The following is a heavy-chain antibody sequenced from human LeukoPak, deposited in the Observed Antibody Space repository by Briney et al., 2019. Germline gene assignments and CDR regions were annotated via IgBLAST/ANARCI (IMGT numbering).Heavy chain of an antibody. J-gene: IGHJ4*02. CDR1: GYTFTSYG. CDR3: ARDGDMVRGVMGPGY. V-gene: IGHV1-18*01. CDR2: ISAYNGNT. D-gene: IGHD3-10*01. Sequence: AASVKVSCKASGYTFTSYGISWVRQAPGQGLEWMGWISAYNGNTNYAQKLQGRVTMTTDTSTSTAYMELRSLRSDDTAVYYCARDGDMVRGVMGPGYWGQGTLVTVSS.